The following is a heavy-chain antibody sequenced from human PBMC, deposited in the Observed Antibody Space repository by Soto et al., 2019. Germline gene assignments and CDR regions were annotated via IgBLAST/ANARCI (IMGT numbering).Heavy chain of an antibody. Sequence: LRLSCAASGFTISSYAMSWVRQAPGKGLEWVSAISGSGGSTYYADSVKGRSTISRDNSKNTLYLQMNSLRAEDTAVYYCAKGVRYCSGGSCYSIDYYYYYGMDVWGQGTTVTVSS. CDR2: ISGSGGST. V-gene: IGHV3-23*01. CDR3: AKGVRYCSGGSCYSIDYYYYYGMDV. J-gene: IGHJ6*02. D-gene: IGHD2-15*01. CDR1: GFTISSYA.